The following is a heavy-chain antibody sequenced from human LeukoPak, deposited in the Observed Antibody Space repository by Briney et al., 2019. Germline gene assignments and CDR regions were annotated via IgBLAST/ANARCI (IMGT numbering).Heavy chain of an antibody. CDR3: ARSPGYSGYDLYYFDY. V-gene: IGHV2-26*01. CDR1: GFSLRTARRG. CDR2: IFSNDEK. D-gene: IGHD5-12*01. J-gene: IGHJ4*02. Sequence: SGPVLVKPPETLTLTCTVSGFSLRTARRGVSWIRQPPGKALEWLSHIFSNDEKSYSTSLKSRLTISKDTSKSQVVLTMTNMDPVDTATYYCARSPGYSGYDLYYFDYWGQGTLVTVSS.